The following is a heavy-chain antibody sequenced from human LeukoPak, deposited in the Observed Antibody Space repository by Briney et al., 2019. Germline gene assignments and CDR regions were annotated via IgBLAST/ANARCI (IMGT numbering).Heavy chain of an antibody. Sequence: SETLSLTCTVSGGSISSYYWSWIRQPPGKGLEWIGYIYYSGGTNYNPSLKSRVTISVDTSKNQFSLKLSSVTAADTAVYYCARDRVRFGYYGMDVWGQGTTVTVSS. D-gene: IGHD3-10*01. CDR2: IYYSGGT. CDR1: GGSISSYY. V-gene: IGHV4-59*01. J-gene: IGHJ6*02. CDR3: ARDRVRFGYYGMDV.